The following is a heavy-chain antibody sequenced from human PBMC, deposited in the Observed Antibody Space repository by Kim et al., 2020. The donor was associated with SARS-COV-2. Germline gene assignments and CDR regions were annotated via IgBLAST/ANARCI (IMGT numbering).Heavy chain of an antibody. CDR3: ATHAYFGSSGFDY. CDR2: IKSKTDGATT. Sequence: GGSLRLSCAASGFTFSNAWMSWVRRAPGKGLEWVGRIKSKTDGATTDYAAPVKGRFTISRDDSENTLYLQMNSLKTEDTAVYYCATHAYFGSSGFDYWGQGTLVTVSS. V-gene: IGHV3-15*01. J-gene: IGHJ4*02. D-gene: IGHD3-22*01. CDR1: GFTFSNAW.